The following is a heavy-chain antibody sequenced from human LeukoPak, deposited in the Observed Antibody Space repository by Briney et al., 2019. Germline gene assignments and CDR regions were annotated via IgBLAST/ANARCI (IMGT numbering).Heavy chain of an antibody. CDR3: ARHARIQLWPDYFDY. CDR1: GGSISSYY. V-gene: IGHV4-59*08. D-gene: IGHD5-18*01. CDR2: IYYSGST. Sequence: SETLSLTCTGSGGSISSYYWSWIRQPPGKGLEWIGYIYYSGSTNYNPSLKSRVTISVDTSKNQFSLKLSSVTAADTAVYYCARHARIQLWPDYFDYWGQGTLVTVSS. J-gene: IGHJ4*02.